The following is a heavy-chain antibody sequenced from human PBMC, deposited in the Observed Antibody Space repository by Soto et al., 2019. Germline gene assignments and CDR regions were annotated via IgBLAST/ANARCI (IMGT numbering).Heavy chain of an antibody. J-gene: IGHJ3*02. CDR3: ARDVTMIVVVIDAFDI. CDR2: ISSSSSTI. V-gene: IGHV3-48*02. Sequence: EVQLVESGGGLVQPGGSLRLSCAASGFTFSSYSMNWVRQAPGKGLEWVSYISSSSSTIYYADSVKGRFTISRDNAKNSLHLQMNSLRDEDTAVYYCARDVTMIVVVIDAFDIWGQGTMVTVSS. D-gene: IGHD3-22*01. CDR1: GFTFSSYS.